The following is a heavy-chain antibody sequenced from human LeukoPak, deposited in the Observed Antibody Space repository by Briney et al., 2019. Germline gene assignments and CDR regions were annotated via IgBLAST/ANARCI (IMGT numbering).Heavy chain of an antibody. J-gene: IGHJ4*02. CDR2: IKSKSDGGTT. D-gene: IGHD3-3*01. Sequence: GGSLRLSCAASGFTFSNARMNWVRQAPGKGLEWVGRIKSKSDGGTTNYIAPVEGRFTISRDDSKDTLFLQMDSLKTEDTAIYYCTTRITTFGVGIRSSDYWGQGALVTVSS. CDR1: GFTFSNAR. CDR3: TTRITTFGVGIRSSDY. V-gene: IGHV3-15*01.